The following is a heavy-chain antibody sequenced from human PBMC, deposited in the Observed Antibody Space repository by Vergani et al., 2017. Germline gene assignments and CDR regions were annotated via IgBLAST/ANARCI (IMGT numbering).Heavy chain of an antibody. D-gene: IGHD6-19*01. V-gene: IGHV4-59*11. CDR1: FDSIRNLY. Sequence: QVQLQESGPGLVKSSETLSLTCSVSFDSIRNLYCNWIRQPPGKGLEWIGSIHYSENTTYNPSLKTRLTISVDTSKNQFSLTLTSVTAADTAVYYCASDTHSGQRADRWGQGILVTVTS. J-gene: IGHJ5*02. CDR3: ASDTHSGQRADR. CDR2: IHYSENT.